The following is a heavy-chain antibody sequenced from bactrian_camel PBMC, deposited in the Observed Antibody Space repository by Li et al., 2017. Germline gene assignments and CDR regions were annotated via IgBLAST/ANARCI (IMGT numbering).Heavy chain of an antibody. CDR1: ETSASTNC. J-gene: IGHJ4*01. CDR3: ASSPLKPKPWTAVSEYNT. V-gene: IGHV3S54*01. CDR2: IWTGDGAT. Sequence: HVQLVESGGGSVQAGGSLTLSCAVSETSASTNCMAWFRQAPGKEREGVGSIWTGDGATYYADSVKGRFTLSEDSAKNTLYLQMDALKPEDTAIYYCASSPLKPKPWTAVSEYNTWGQGTQVTVS. D-gene: IGHD8*01.